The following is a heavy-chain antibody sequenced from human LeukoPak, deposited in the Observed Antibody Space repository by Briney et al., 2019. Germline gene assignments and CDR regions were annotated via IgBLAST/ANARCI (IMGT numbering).Heavy chain of an antibody. CDR3: ARDIAAAGINWYFDL. J-gene: IGHJ2*01. Sequence: ASVKVSCKASGYTFTGYYMHWVRQAPGQGLEWMGIINPSGGSTSYAQKFQGRVTMTRDTSTSTVYMELSSLRSEDTAVYYCARDIAAAGINWYFDLWGRGTLVTVSS. V-gene: IGHV1-46*01. CDR2: INPSGGST. D-gene: IGHD6-13*01. CDR1: GYTFTGYY.